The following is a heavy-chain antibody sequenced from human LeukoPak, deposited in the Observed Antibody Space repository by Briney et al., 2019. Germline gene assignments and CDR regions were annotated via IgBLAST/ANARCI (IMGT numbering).Heavy chain of an antibody. CDR3: ARDNWFHYGMDV. J-gene: IGHJ6*02. D-gene: IGHD1-20*01. V-gene: IGHV3-21*01. Sequence: GGSLRLSCAASGFTFSSYSMNWVRQAPGKGLEWVSSISSSSSYIYYADSVKGRFTISRDNSKNTLYLQMNSLRAEDTAVYYCARDNWFHYGMDVWGQGTTVTVSS. CDR1: GFTFSSYS. CDR2: ISSSSSYI.